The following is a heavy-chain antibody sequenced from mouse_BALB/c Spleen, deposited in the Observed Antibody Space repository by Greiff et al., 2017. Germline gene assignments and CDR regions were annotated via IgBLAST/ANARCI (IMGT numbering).Heavy chain of an antibody. CDR2: INPSNGGT. CDR1: GYTFTSYY. V-gene: IGHV1S81*02. D-gene: IGHD1-1*01. J-gene: IGHJ4*01. Sequence: QVQLQQSGAELVKPGASVKLSCKASGYTFTSYYMYWVKQRPGQGLEWIGEINPSNGGTNFNEKFKSKATLTVDKSSSTAYMQLSSLTSEDSAVYYCARIDYYGIAMDYWGQGTSVTVSS. CDR3: ARIDYYGIAMDY.